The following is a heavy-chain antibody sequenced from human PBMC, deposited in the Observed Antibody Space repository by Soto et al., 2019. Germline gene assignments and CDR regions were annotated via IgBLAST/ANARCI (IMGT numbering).Heavy chain of an antibody. Sequence: QVQLVQSGAEVQKPGSSVKVSCKASGGSFNSYTFSWVRQAPGQGPEWMGRIIPVVGVANYAQTFQGRVTITADKATSTVYMDLNSLRSEDTDVYYCARGAVAAGGTLGSWGQGTLVTVSS. D-gene: IGHD6-13*01. CDR3: ARGAVAAGGTLGS. V-gene: IGHV1-69*02. J-gene: IGHJ4*02. CDR1: GGSFNSYT. CDR2: IIPVVGVA.